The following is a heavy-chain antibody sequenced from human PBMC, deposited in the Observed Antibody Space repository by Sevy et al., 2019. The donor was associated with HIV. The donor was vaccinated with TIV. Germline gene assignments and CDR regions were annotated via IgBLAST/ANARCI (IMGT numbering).Heavy chain of an antibody. Sequence: SETLSLTCTVSGGSIRNYFWSWIRQPPGKGLEWIGYIYYSGSTNYNPSLKTRLTISLDTSKNQFSLNLSSVTATDTAVYYCARESIGAVGDFDYWGQGTLVTVSS. CDR3: ARESIGAVGDFDY. V-gene: IGHV4-59*01. CDR1: GGSIRNYF. D-gene: IGHD6-13*01. CDR2: IYYSGST. J-gene: IGHJ4*02.